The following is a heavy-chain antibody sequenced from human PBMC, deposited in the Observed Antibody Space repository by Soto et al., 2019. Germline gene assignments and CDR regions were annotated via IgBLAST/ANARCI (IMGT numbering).Heavy chain of an antibody. V-gene: IGHV3-23*01. D-gene: IGHD3-3*01. CDR3: AKAGGVYWYFDV. Sequence: GGSLRLSXAASGFSLREYAMSWVRQAPGRGLEWVSSISGSAISGRGGNTYYADSVRGRFTISRDTSRNTLFLHLSSVAAEDTAVYFCAKAGGVYWYFDVWGRGTLVTVSS. CDR1: GFSLREYA. CDR2: ISGRGGNT. J-gene: IGHJ2*01.